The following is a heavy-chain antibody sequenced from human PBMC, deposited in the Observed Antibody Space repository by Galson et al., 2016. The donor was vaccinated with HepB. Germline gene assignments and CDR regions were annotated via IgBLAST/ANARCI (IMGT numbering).Heavy chain of an antibody. CDR1: GYTFTSYR. CDR3: ARDCSDTSCFP. D-gene: IGHD2-2*01. J-gene: IGHJ5*02. Sequence: SVKVSCKASGYTFTSYRLTWPRQAPGQVLEWMGWITADNGNTNYAQNLQGRVTMTTDTSTSTAYMELRSLRSDDTAVYYCARDCSDTSCFPWGQGTLVTVSS. CDR2: ITADNGNT. V-gene: IGHV1-18*01.